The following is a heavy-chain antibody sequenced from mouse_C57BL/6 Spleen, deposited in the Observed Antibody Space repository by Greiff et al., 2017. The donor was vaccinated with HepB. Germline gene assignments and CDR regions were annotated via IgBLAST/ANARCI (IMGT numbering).Heavy chain of an antibody. CDR3: ARWGTGTDFDY. V-gene: IGHV1-18*01. J-gene: IGHJ2*01. CDR2: INPNNGGT. D-gene: IGHD4-1*01. Sequence: EVQGVESGPGLVKPGASVKIPCKASGYTFTDYNMDWVKQSHGKSLEWIGDINPNNGGTIYNQKFKGKATLTVDKSSSTAYMELRSLTSEDTAVYYCARWGTGTDFDYWGQGTTLTVSS. CDR1: GYTFTDYN.